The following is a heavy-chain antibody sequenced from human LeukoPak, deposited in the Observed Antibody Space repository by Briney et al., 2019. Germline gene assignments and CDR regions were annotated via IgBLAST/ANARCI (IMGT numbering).Heavy chain of an antibody. CDR3: ARGIGTGRQPFDY. CDR1: GFTFSSYE. CDR2: ISSVSSTI. J-gene: IGHJ4*02. D-gene: IGHD1-1*01. Sequence: PGGSLRLSCAASGFTFSSYEMNWVRQAPGKGLEWVSYISSVSSTIYYADSVKGRFTISRDNAKNSLYLQMNSLRAEDTAVYYCARGIGTGRQPFDYWGQGTLVTVSS. V-gene: IGHV3-48*03.